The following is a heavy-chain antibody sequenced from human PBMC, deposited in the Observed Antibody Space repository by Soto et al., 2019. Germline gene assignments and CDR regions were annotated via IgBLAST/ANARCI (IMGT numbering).Heavy chain of an antibody. D-gene: IGHD2-15*01. V-gene: IGHV1-18*01. CDR1: GYTFINHG. Sequence: QVQLEQSGGDVKKPGSSLKVSCKASGYTFINHGIAWVRQAPGQGLVWMGWITAYNGNTNYAQKFRGRVTLTTDPSTTTAYMELRRLTSDDAAVYYCARETNYSLDYWGQGSVVTVSS. CDR3: ARETNYSLDY. CDR2: ITAYNGNT. J-gene: IGHJ4*02.